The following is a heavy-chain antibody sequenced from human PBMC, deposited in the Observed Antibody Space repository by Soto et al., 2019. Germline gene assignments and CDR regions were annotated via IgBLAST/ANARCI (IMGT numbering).Heavy chain of an antibody. Sequence: EVKLVQSGAEVKKPGEPLRISCQASGYSFGSYWIRWVRQMPGKGLEWMGMIDPGDSESIYSPSSQGHVTFSVDASISTAYLHWRSLKASDTATYYCARQCTDKIFGWDVWGQGTTVIVSS. CDR1: GYSFGSYW. CDR2: IDPGDSES. V-gene: IGHV5-10-1*03. J-gene: IGHJ6*02. D-gene: IGHD3-3*01. CDR3: ARQCTDKIFGWDV.